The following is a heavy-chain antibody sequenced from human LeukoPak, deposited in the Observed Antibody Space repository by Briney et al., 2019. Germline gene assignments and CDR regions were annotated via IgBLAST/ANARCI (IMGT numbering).Heavy chain of an antibody. Sequence: GRSLRLSCAASGFTFSSYGMHWVRQAPGKGLEWVAVISYDGSNKYYADSVKGRFTISRDNSKNTLYLQMNSLRAEDTAVYYYAKGAGDILTQPDYWGQGTLVTVSS. CDR3: AKGAGDILTQPDY. CDR2: ISYDGSNK. D-gene: IGHD3-9*01. V-gene: IGHV3-30*18. J-gene: IGHJ4*02. CDR1: GFTFSSYG.